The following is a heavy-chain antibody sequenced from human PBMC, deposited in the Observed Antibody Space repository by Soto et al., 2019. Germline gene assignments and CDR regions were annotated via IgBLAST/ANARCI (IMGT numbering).Heavy chain of an antibody. V-gene: IGHV4-31*03. CDR3: ARETRYSSSWPSYYYYGMDV. J-gene: IGHJ6*02. Sequence: SETLSLTCTVSGGSISSGGYYWSWIRQHPGKGLEWIGYIYYSGSTYYNPSLKSRVTISVDTSKNQFSLKLSSVTAADTAVYYCARETRYSSSWPSYYYYGMDVWGQGTTVTVSS. D-gene: IGHD6-13*01. CDR2: IYYSGST. CDR1: GGSISSGGYY.